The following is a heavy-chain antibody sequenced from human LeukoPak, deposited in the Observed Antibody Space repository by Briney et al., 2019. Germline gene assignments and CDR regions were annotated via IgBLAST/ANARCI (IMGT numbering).Heavy chain of an antibody. V-gene: IGHV1-69*13. Sequence: GASVKVSCKASGGTFSSYAISWVRQAPGQGLVWMGGIIPIFGTANYAQKFQGRVTITADESTSTAYMELSSLRSEDTAVYYCARDQGSSGYYSDDDDAFDIWGQGTMVTVSS. CDR2: IIPIFGTA. D-gene: IGHD3-22*01. CDR1: GGTFSSYA. CDR3: ARDQGSSGYYSDDDDAFDI. J-gene: IGHJ3*02.